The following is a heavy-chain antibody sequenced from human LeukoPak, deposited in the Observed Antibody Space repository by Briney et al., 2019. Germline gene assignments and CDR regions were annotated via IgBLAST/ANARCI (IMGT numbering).Heavy chain of an antibody. CDR3: TTPIAVAGTDDY. Sequence: GGSLRLSCAASGFTFSGSAMHWVRQASGKGLEWVGRIRSKANSYATAYAASVKGRFTISRDDSKNTAYLQMNSLKTEDTAAYYCTTPIAVAGTDDYWGQGTLVTVSS. CDR2: IRSKANSYAT. CDR1: GFTFSGSA. D-gene: IGHD6-19*01. V-gene: IGHV3-73*01. J-gene: IGHJ4*02.